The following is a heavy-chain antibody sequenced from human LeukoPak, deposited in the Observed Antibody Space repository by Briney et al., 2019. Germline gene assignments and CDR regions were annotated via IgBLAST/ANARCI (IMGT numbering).Heavy chain of an antibody. J-gene: IGHJ4*02. CDR2: ISPGGNTI. Sequence: GGSLRLSCAGSGFIFRSHGMIWVRQAPGRGPDWGSYISPGGNTIYSAASMKGRFTVSRDDAKNSLSLHMNSLRAEDTAVYYCARVRGPTVTTMYFDYWGQGTLVTVSS. D-gene: IGHD4-17*01. CDR1: GFIFRSHG. CDR3: ARVRGPTVTTMYFDY. V-gene: IGHV3-48*03.